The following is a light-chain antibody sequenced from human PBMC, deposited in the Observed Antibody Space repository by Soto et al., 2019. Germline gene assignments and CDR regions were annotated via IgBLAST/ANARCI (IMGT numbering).Light chain of an antibody. V-gene: IGKV3-20*01. CDR2: GAY. J-gene: IGKJ2*01. CDR1: QSVSSNY. CDR3: QQYGSSPMYT. Sequence: EIVLTQSPGTLSLSPGERATLSCRASQSVSSNYLTWYQQKPGQAPRLLIYGAYSRATGIPDRFSGSGSGTDFTLIISRLEPEDLAVYYCQQYGSSPMYTFGQGTKLEIK.